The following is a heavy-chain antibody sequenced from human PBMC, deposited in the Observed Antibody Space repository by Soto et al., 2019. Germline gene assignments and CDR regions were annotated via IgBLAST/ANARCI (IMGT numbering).Heavy chain of an antibody. V-gene: IGHV4-31*03. CDR1: GGSISSGGYY. J-gene: IGHJ4*02. CDR3: ASGGVATTPDTLDY. D-gene: IGHD5-12*01. CDR2: IYYSGST. Sequence: PSETLSLTCTVSGGSISSGGYYWSWIRQHPGKGLEWIGYIYYSGSTYYNPSLKSRITISVDTSKNQFSLKLSSVTAADTALYYCASGGVATTPDTLDYWGQGTLVTVSS.